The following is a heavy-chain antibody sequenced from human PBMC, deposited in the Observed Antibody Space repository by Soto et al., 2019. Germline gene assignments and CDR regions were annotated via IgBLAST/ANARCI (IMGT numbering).Heavy chain of an antibody. J-gene: IGHJ4*02. CDR1: GFTFSRDW. CDR2: INSDGTRT. V-gene: IGHV3-74*01. CDR3: ARGALGNYYQDS. Sequence: GGALRLSCATSGFTFSRDWMHWVRQAPGKGLVWVSRINSDGTRTNYADYAMGRFTISRDNAKNTLYLQMNSLRAEDTAVYFCARGALGNYYQDSWGQGTPVTVSS. D-gene: IGHD3-10*01.